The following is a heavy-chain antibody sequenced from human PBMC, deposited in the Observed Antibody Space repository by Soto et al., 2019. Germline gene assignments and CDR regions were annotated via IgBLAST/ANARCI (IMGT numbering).Heavy chain of an antibody. CDR1: GGSLSTNP. D-gene: IGHD2-15*01. CDR2: TGSGTGPG. V-gene: IGHV1-69*06. CDR3: ARRDSGGFYRFFDS. J-gene: IGHJ4*02. Sequence: SVKVSCKASGGSLSTNPISWVRQAPGQGLEWMGGTGSGTGPGDHAQKFQGRLTVTADKSTSTVYMELTNLSSEDTAVYYCARRDSGGFYRFFDSWGQGTLVTVSS.